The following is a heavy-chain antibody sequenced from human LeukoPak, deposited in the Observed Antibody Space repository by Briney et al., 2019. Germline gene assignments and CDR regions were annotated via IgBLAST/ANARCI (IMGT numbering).Heavy chain of an antibody. V-gene: IGHV1-69*02. D-gene: IGHD4-17*01. CDR3: ASAIHDYGESFDY. J-gene: IGHJ4*02. CDR1: GGTFSSYT. Sequence: ASVKVSCKASGGTFSSYTISWVRQAPGQGLEWMGRIIPILGIANYAQKFQGRVTITADKSTSTAYMELSSLRSEDTAVYYCASAIHDYGESFDYWGQGTLVTVSS. CDR2: IIPILGIA.